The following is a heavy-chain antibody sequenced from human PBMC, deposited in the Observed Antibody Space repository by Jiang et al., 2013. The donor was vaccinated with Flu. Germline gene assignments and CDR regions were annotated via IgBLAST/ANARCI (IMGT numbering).Heavy chain of an antibody. CDR3: VYSRMVTYGGDARKAFDI. CDR2: IYWDDDK. CDR1: GFSLSTSGVG. Sequence: KPTQTLTLTCTFSGFSLSTSGVGVGWIRQPPGKALEWLTLIYWDDDKRYSPSLKSRLTITKDTSKNQVVLTMTNMDPVDTATYYCVYSRMVTYGGDARKAFDIWGQGTMVTVSA. J-gene: IGHJ3*02. D-gene: IGHD2-21*02. V-gene: IGHV2-5*02.